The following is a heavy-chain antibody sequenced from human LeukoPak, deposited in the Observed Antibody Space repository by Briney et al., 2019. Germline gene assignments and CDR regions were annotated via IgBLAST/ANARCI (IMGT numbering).Heavy chain of an antibody. CDR1: GGSISSYY. CDR3: ARHAAMIRGADAFDI. D-gene: IGHD3-10*01. V-gene: IGHV4-59*08. CDR2: IYYSGST. J-gene: IGHJ3*02. Sequence: SETLSLTCTVSGGSISSYYWSWIRQPPGKGLEWIGYIYYSGSTNDNPSLKSRVTISVDTSKNQFSLDLSSVTAADTAVYYCARHAAMIRGADAFDIWGQGTKVTVSS.